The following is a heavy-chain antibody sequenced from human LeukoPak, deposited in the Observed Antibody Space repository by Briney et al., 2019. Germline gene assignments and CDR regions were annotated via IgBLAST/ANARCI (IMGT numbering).Heavy chain of an antibody. CDR1: GYTFSSYA. CDR3: ARGPMIPQYFHY. Sequence: ASVKVSCKASGYTFSSYAISWVRQAPGQGLEWIGWISADNGNTNYAQKLRGRVTMTTDTSTSTAYMGLRSLRSDDTALYYCARGPMIPQYFHYWGQGTLVTVSS. V-gene: IGHV1-18*01. D-gene: IGHD3-16*01. J-gene: IGHJ1*01. CDR2: ISADNGNT.